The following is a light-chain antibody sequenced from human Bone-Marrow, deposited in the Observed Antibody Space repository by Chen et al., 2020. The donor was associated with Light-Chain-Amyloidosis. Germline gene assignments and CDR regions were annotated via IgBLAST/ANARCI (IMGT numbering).Light chain of an antibody. Sequence: EMVVTQSPCTLSLSAGERATLSCRASQSVSDNCLAWYQQKHGQAPRLLIYAASRRATGIPDVFSGSGSGTDFTLTISRLEPEDFAVYYCQQYGNSPWTFGQGTKVEIK. CDR1: QSVSDNC. J-gene: IGKJ1*01. V-gene: IGKV3-20*01. CDR2: AAS. CDR3: QQYGNSPWT.